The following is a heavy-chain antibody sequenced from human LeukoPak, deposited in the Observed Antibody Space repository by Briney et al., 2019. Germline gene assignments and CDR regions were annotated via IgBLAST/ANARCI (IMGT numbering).Heavy chain of an antibody. V-gene: IGHV4-4*07. D-gene: IGHD2-2*01. CDR1: GASVSRYS. CDR2: VYTSGST. Sequence: KASETLSLTCSVSGASVSRYSWSWIRQSAGKGLDWIGRVYTSGSTNYNPSLKSRVTMSIDTSKNQFSLNLSSVTAADAAVYYCAKSVVPAAPFDSWGQGTLVTVSS. J-gene: IGHJ4*02. CDR3: AKSVVPAAPFDS.